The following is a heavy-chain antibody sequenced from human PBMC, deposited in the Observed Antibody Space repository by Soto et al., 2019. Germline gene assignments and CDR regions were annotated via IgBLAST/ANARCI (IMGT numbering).Heavy chain of an antibody. CDR2: ISYDGSNK. D-gene: IGHD2-15*01. V-gene: IGHV3-30*18. J-gene: IGHJ4*02. CDR3: AKDRNIVVVVAPLDY. Sequence: XXSLRLSSAASGFTFRSYGMPWVLQAPGNELEWLALISYDGSNKYYADSVKGRFTISRDNSKNTLYLQMNSLRAEDTAVYYCAKDRNIVVVVAPLDYWGQGTLVTVSS. CDR1: GFTFRSYG.